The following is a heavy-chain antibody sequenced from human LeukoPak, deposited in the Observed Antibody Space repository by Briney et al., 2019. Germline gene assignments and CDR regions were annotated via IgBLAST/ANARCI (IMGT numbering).Heavy chain of an antibody. CDR1: GFTFDDYA. J-gene: IGHJ4*02. CDR2: ISWNSGNI. V-gene: IGHV3-9*01. CDR3: AKVATKVATIEPFDY. D-gene: IGHD5-12*01. Sequence: GGSLRLSCAASGFTFDDYAIHWVRLAPGKGLEXXXGISWNSGNIGYADSVKGRFTISRDNAKNSLYLQMNSLRTEDTALYYCAKVATKVATIEPFDYWGQGTLVTVSS.